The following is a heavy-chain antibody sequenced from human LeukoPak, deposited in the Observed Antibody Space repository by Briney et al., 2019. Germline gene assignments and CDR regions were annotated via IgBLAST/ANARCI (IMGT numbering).Heavy chain of an antibody. CDR1: GGSISSSNYY. V-gene: IGHV4-61*01. D-gene: IGHD5-12*01. J-gene: IGHJ4*02. CDR3: ARANRYDLYFDY. Sequence: SETLSLTCTVSGGSISSSNYYRSWIRQPPGKGLEWIGYIYYSGSSNYNPSLKSRVTISVDTSKNQISLKLSSVTAADTAVYYCARANRYDLYFDYWGQGTLVTVSS. CDR2: IYYSGSS.